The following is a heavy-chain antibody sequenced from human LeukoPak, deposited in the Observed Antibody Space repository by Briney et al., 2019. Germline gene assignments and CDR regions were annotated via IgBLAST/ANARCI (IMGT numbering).Heavy chain of an antibody. D-gene: IGHD4-11*01. Sequence: GGSLRLSCAASGFPFSGYYMSWIRQAPGKGLEWVSYIGGSGSNIYYADSMKGRFTISRDNSKNSLYLQMNSLRADDTAVYYCARGFDCSTASCSCMDVWGQGTTVTVSS. V-gene: IGHV3-11*01. CDR3: ARGFDCSTASCSCMDV. J-gene: IGHJ6*02. CDR2: IGGSGSNI. CDR1: GFPFSGYY.